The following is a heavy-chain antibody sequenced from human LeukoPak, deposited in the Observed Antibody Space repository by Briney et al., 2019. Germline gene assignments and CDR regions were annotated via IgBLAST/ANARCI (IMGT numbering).Heavy chain of an antibody. Sequence: SETLSLTCTVSGGSISSSSYYWGWIRQPPGKGLEWIGSIYYSGSTYYNPSLKSRVTISVDTSNNQFSLKLSSVTAADTAVYYCASGRGAAAGTGYWGQGTLVTVSS. D-gene: IGHD6-13*01. J-gene: IGHJ4*02. CDR1: GGSISSSSYY. CDR3: ASGRGAAAGTGY. V-gene: IGHV4-39*07. CDR2: IYYSGST.